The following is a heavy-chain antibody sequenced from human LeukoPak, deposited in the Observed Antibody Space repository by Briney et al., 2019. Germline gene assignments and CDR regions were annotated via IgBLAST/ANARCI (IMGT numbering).Heavy chain of an antibody. J-gene: IGHJ4*02. V-gene: IGHV1-8*01. CDR2: INPNSGNT. CDR1: GYTFASYD. Sequence: ASVKVSCKASGYTFASYDINWVRQATGQGLEWMGWINPNSGNTGYAQKFQGRVTITRDTSISTAYMELTGLRSDDTAVYYCARRADYYDSSSYYFWGQGTLVTVSS. CDR3: ARRADYYDSSSYYF. D-gene: IGHD3-22*01.